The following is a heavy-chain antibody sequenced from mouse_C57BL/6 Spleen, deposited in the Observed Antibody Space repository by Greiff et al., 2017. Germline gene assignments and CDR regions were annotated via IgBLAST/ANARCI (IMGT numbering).Heavy chain of an antibody. CDR3: ARRYYYGSSHWYFDV. CDR2: ISYSGST. CDR1: GYSITSDY. D-gene: IGHD1-1*01. V-gene: IGHV3-8*01. Sequence: EVKLVESGPGLAKPSQTLSLTCSVTGYSITSDYWNWIRKFPGNKLEYMGYISYSGSTYYNPSLKSRISITRDTSKNQYYLQLNSVTTEDTATYYCARRYYYGSSHWYFDVWGTGTTVTVSS. J-gene: IGHJ1*03.